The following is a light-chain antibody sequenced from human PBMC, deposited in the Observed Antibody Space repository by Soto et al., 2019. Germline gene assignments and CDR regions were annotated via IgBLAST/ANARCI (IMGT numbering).Light chain of an antibody. CDR2: DAS. V-gene: IGKV1-33*01. J-gene: IGKJ4*01. Sequence: DLQMTQSPSSLSASVGDRDTITCQASHDIRNYLNWYQQKPGKAPKLLIYDASNLQTGVPSRFSGSGSGTQFTFTISSLQPEDIGTYYCQQYDKFLLTFGGGTKVEIK. CDR1: HDIRNY. CDR3: QQYDKFLLT.